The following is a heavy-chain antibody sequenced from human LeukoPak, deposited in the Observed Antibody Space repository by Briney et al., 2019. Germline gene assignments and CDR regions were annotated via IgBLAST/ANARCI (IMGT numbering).Heavy chain of an antibody. CDR3: ARVAQRELSSAFDP. D-gene: IGHD3-16*02. J-gene: IGHJ5*02. Sequence: SETLSLTCTVSGGSISSYYWSWIRQPPGKGLEWIGCIYYSGSTNYNPSLKSRVTISVDASKNQFSLKLSSVTAADTAVYYCARVAQRELSSAFDPCGQGTL. V-gene: IGHV4-59*01. CDR2: IYYSGST. CDR1: GGSISSYY.